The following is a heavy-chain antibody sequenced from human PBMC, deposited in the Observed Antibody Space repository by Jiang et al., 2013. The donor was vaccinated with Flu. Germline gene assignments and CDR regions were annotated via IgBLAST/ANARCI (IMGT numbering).Heavy chain of an antibody. CDR2: TYYRSKWYN. Sequence: SVSSNSAAWYWIRQSPSRGLEWLGRTYYRSKWYNEYAVSVKSRITVNPDTSKNQFSLQLNSVIPEDTAVYYCARAGAVKTFDIWGQGTMVTVSA. D-gene: IGHD3-10*01. CDR3: ARAGAVKTFDI. CDR1: SVSSNSAA. V-gene: IGHV6-1*01. J-gene: IGHJ3*02.